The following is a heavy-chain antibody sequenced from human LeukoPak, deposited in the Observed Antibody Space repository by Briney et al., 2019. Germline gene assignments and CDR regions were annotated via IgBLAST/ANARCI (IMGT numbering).Heavy chain of an antibody. CDR1: GGSISNGDYY. CDR2: IYYSGST. V-gene: IGHV4-30-4*08. Sequence: PSETLSLTCTVSGGSISNGDYYWTWIRQHPGKGLEWIGYIYYSGSTYYNPSLKSRVVISVDTSKNQFSLKLSSVTAADTAVYYCARRAVLLWFGESSPSAFDIWGQGTMVTVSS. D-gene: IGHD3-10*01. CDR3: ARRAVLLWFGESSPSAFDI. J-gene: IGHJ3*02.